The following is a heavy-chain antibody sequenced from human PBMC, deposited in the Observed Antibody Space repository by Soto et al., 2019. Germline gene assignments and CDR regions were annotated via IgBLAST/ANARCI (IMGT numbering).Heavy chain of an antibody. CDR2: IYYSGST. V-gene: IGHV4-39*01. D-gene: IGHD5-18*01. Sequence: QLQLQESGPGLVKPSETLSLTCTVSGVSISSGHNYWGWIRQPPGKGLEWIGSIYYSGSTYYNPSLKSRVTISADTSKNQFSLRLSSVTAADTVVYYCARVSGTYSSFLDYWGQGTLVTVSS. CDR3: ARVSGTYSSFLDY. J-gene: IGHJ4*02. CDR1: GVSISSGHNY.